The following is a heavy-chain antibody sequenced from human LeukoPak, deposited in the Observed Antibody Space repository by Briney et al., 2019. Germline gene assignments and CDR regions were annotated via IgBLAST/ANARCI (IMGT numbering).Heavy chain of an antibody. D-gene: IGHD6-19*01. CDR3: AKDSDSSGWYFDY. V-gene: IGHV3-23*01. J-gene: IGHJ4*02. Sequence: PGGSLRLSSAASGFTFSSYAMNWVRQGPGKGLEWVSDISGSGSSTYYADSVKGRLTISRDNSKNTLYLQMNSLRAEDTAVYYCAKDSDSSGWYFDYWGQGTLVTVSS. CDR1: GFTFSSYA. CDR2: ISGSGSST.